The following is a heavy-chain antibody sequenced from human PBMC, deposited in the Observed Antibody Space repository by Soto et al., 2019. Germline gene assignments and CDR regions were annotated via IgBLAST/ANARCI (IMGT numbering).Heavy chain of an antibody. Sequence: EVQLVESGGGLVQPGGSLRLSCAASGFTFSSYSMNWVRQAPGKGLEWVSYISSSSSTIYYADSVKGRFTISRDNAKNSLYLQKNSLRAADTAVYYCARVGSVQLEREDRAHWYFDLWGRGTLVTVSS. J-gene: IGHJ2*01. D-gene: IGHD1-1*01. CDR1: GFTFSSYS. CDR2: ISSSSSTI. V-gene: IGHV3-48*01. CDR3: ARVGSVQLEREDRAHWYFDL.